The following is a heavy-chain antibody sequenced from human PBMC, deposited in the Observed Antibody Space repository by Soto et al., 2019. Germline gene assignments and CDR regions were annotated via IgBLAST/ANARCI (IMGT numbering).Heavy chain of an antibody. J-gene: IGHJ5*02. D-gene: IGHD2-8*01. V-gene: IGHV4-34*01. Sequence: SETLSLTCAVYGGSFSGYYWSWIRQPPGKGLEWIGEINHSGSTNYNPSLKSRVTISVDTSKNQFSLKLSSVTAADTAVYYCARGLGYCTNGVCFTPNWFDPWGQGTLVTVSS. CDR2: INHSGST. CDR3: ARGLGYCTNGVCFTPNWFDP. CDR1: GGSFSGYY.